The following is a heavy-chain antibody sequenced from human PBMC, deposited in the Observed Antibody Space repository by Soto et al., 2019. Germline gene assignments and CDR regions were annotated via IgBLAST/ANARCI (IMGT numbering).Heavy chain of an antibody. CDR2: ISGSGGST. J-gene: IGHJ3*02. CDR3: AKTLRGGQYNWNYFAFDI. Sequence: HPGGSLRLSCAGSGFTFSSYAMSWVRQAPGKGLEWVSAISGSGGSTYYADSVKGRFTISRDNSKNTLYLQMNSLRAEDTAVYYCAKTLRGGQYNWNYFAFDIWGQGTMVTVSS. CDR1: GFTFSSYA. V-gene: IGHV3-23*01. D-gene: IGHD1-7*01.